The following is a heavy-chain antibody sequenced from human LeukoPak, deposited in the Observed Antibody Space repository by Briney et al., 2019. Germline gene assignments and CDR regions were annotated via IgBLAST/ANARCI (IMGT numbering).Heavy chain of an antibody. D-gene: IGHD5-24*01. CDR3: AKVAARRDYEAYFEY. Sequence: GGSLRLSCAASGFTFSSYWMTWVRQAPGKGLEWVSGISTSGGTTSYAESVRGRFSISRDNSKSMLYLEMSSLRADDTAVYYCAKVAARRDYEAYFEYWGQGTQVTVSS. V-gene: IGHV3-23*01. CDR1: GFTFSSYW. J-gene: IGHJ4*02. CDR2: ISTSGGTT.